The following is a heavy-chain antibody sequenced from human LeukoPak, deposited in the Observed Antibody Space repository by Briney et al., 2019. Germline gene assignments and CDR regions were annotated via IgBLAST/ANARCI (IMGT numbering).Heavy chain of an antibody. Sequence: GGSLRLSCAASGFTFSSYSMNWVRQAPGKGLEWVSYISSSSSTIYYADSVKGRFTISRDNAKNSLYLQMNSLRAEDTAVYYCAREGSYDSLDYWGQGTLVTVSS. V-gene: IGHV3-48*04. D-gene: IGHD2-15*01. CDR2: ISSSSSTI. CDR1: GFTFSSYS. J-gene: IGHJ4*02. CDR3: AREGSYDSLDY.